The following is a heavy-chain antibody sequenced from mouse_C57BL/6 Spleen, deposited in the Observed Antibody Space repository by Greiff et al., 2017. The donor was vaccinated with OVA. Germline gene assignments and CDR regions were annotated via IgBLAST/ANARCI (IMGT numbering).Heavy chain of an antibody. J-gene: IGHJ4*01. D-gene: IGHD2-4*01. CDR3: ARHDYDGAMDY. CDR1: EYEFPSHD. V-gene: IGHV5-2*01. CDR2: INSDGGST. Sequence: EVMLVESGGGLVRPGESLKLSCESNEYEFPSHDMSWVRKTQEKRLELVAAINSDGGSTYYPDTMERRFIISRDNTKRTLYLHMSSLRSEDTALYYCARHDYDGAMDYWGQGTSVTVSS.